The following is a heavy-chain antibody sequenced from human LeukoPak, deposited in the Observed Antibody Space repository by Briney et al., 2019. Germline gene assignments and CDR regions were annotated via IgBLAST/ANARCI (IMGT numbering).Heavy chain of an antibody. CDR1: GDSISSYY. CDR2: IYYSGDT. V-gene: IGHV4-59*01. J-gene: IGHJ5*01. CDR3: ARVLGSYYYGAGWYDS. D-gene: IGHD3-10*01. Sequence: PSETLSLTCTVSGDSISSYYWSWIRQPPGKGLEWIVYIYYSGDTSYNPSLKSRVTISVDTSKTQFSLKLSSVTAADTAVYYCARVLGSYYYGAGWYDSWGQGTQVTVSS.